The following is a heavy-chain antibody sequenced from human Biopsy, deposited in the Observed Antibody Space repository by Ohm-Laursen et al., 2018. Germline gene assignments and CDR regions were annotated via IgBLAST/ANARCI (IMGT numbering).Heavy chain of an antibody. V-gene: IGHV1-69*06. CDR1: GGTFSNYG. Sequence: SSVKVSCKAPGGTFSNYGVNWVRQAPGQGLEWLGGNIPILGTGNYAQMFQDRVTVAADTSTSTATMELRSLRSDDTAVYYCATKLTGYFHHWGQGTLVIVSS. J-gene: IGHJ1*01. CDR2: NIPILGTG. CDR3: ATKLTGYFHH. D-gene: IGHD3-9*01.